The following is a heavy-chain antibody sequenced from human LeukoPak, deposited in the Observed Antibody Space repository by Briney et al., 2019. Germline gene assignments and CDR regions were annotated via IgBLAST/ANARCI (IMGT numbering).Heavy chain of an antibody. V-gene: IGHV4-34*01. CDR2: INHSGST. Sequence: SETLSLTCAVYGGSFSGYYWSWIRQPPGKGLEWIGEINHSGSTNYNPSLKSRVTISVDTSKNQFSLKLSSVTAADTAVYYCRRLDCSSTSCYAPLDYWGKGTLVTVSS. J-gene: IGHJ4*02. CDR1: GGSFSGYY. D-gene: IGHD2-2*01. CDR3: RRLDCSSTSCYAPLDY.